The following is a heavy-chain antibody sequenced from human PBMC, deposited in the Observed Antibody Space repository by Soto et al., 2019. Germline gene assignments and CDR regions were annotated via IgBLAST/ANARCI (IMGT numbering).Heavy chain of an antibody. Sequence: QVQLQESGPGLVKPSGTLSLTCAVSGGSISSSNWWIWVRQPPGKGLEWIGEIYHSGSTNYNPSLKSLVTISVDKSKNQFSLKLSSVTAADTAVYYCARGSIVVVVSATEYYRMDVWGQGTTVTVSS. J-gene: IGHJ6*02. D-gene: IGHD2-15*01. V-gene: IGHV4-4*02. CDR3: ARGSIVVVVSATEYYRMDV. CDR1: GGSISSSNW. CDR2: IYHSGST.